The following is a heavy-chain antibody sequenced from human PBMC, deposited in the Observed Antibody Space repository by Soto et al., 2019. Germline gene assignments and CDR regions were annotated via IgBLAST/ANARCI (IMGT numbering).Heavy chain of an antibody. D-gene: IGHD3-3*01. CDR1: GFTFSSCA. CDR2: ISGSGGST. CDR3: AKDQGYRLWSGTSSSGMDV. Sequence: GGSLRLSCAASGFTFSSCAMNWVRQAPGKGLEWVSGISGSGGSTYYADSVKGRFTISRDNSKSTLYLQMNSLSAEDTAVYYSAKDQGYRLWSGTSSSGMDVWGQGTTVTVSS. V-gene: IGHV3-23*01. J-gene: IGHJ6*02.